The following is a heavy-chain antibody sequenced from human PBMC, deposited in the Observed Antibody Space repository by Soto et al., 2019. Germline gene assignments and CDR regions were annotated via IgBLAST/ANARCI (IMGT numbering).Heavy chain of an antibody. CDR2: INPNSGGT. D-gene: IGHD3-10*01. CDR1: GYTFTGYY. V-gene: IGHV1-2*02. Sequence: RASVKVSCKASGYTFTGYYMHWVRQAPGQGLEWMGWINPNSGGTNYAQKFQGRVTMTRDTSISTAYMELSRLRSDDTAVYYCARAVDYYGSGSYYSPIYYYGMDVWGQGTTVTVSS. J-gene: IGHJ6*02. CDR3: ARAVDYYGSGSYYSPIYYYGMDV.